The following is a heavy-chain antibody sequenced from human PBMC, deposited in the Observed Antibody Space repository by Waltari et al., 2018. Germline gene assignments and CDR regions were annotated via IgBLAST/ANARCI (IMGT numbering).Heavy chain of an antibody. CDR2: LSASGNVS. CDR1: GFTFSDHA. Sequence: QLLESGGGLVQPGKSLRLSCVASGFTFSDHAMSWVSQRPGVGLEWVSSLSASGNVSYYPASVKGRFVISRDNSKNTLFLHLNAVTVGDTAIFYCAKNATLGRARYFDLWGRGTLVTVSP. CDR3: AKNATLGRARYFDL. D-gene: IGHD2-2*01. V-gene: IGHV3-23*01. J-gene: IGHJ2*01.